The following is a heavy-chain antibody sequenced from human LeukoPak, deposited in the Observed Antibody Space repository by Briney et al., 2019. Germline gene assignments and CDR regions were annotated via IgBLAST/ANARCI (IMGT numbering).Heavy chain of an antibody. CDR2: INHSGST. CDR3: ARRPITMIVVTK. Sequence: SETLSLTCAVYGGSFSGYYWSWIRQPPGKGLEWIGEINHSGSTNYNPSLKSRVTISVDTSKNQFSLKLSSVTAADTAVYYCARRPITMIVVTKWGQGTLVTVSS. CDR1: GGSFSGYY. V-gene: IGHV4-34*01. J-gene: IGHJ4*02. D-gene: IGHD3-22*01.